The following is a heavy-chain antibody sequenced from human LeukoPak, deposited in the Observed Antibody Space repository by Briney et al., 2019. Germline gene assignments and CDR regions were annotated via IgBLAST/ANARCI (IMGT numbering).Heavy chain of an antibody. V-gene: IGHV4-4*07. Sequence: PSETLSLTCTVSGGSISNYYWSWIRQPAGKGLEWIGRINTSGSTDYNPSLKSRVTMSVDTSKNQFSLKLSSLTAADTAVYYCARSRGTTMVTHFDYWGQGTPVTVSS. CDR3: ARSRGTTMVTHFDY. D-gene: IGHD5-18*01. CDR1: GGSISNYY. CDR2: INTSGST. J-gene: IGHJ4*02.